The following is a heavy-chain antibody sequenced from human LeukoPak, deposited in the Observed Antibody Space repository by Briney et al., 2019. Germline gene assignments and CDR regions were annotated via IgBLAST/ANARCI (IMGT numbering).Heavy chain of an antibody. V-gene: IGHV3-74*01. Sequence: PGRSLRLSCAASGFTFSSYWMHWVRQAPGKGLLWVSRINSDVSSTSYADSVKGRFTISRDNAKNTLYLQMNSLRAEDTAVYYCARHRGGNYYYYYMDVWGKGTTVTVSS. CDR3: ARHRGGNYYYYYMDV. J-gene: IGHJ6*03. D-gene: IGHD3-16*02. CDR1: GFTFSSYW. CDR2: INSDVSST.